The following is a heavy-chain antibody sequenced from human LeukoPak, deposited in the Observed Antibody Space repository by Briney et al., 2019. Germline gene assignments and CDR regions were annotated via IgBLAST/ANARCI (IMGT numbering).Heavy chain of an antibody. CDR2: IDYSGSY. CDR1: GGSISSGDYY. D-gene: IGHD3-10*01. Sequence: PSETLSLTCTVSGGSISSGDYYWSWIRQPPGKGLESIGYIDYSGSYYYNPSLKSRVTIAVDTSKNQFSLKLSSVTAADTAVYYCARDNTYYYGSGSYGDAFDIWGQGTMVTVSS. J-gene: IGHJ3*02. CDR3: ARDNTYYYGSGSYGDAFDI. V-gene: IGHV4-30-4*01.